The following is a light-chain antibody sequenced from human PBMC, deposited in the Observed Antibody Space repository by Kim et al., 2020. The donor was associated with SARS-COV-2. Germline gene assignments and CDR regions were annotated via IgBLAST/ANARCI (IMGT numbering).Light chain of an antibody. V-gene: IGKV3-20*01. J-gene: IGKJ4*01. CDR2: GAS. CDR1: ENVGSSY. Sequence: SAGDRAALSGRPSENVGSSYLAWDQQRPGQAPGLLIYGASNRATGIPDRFSGSGSGGDFTLPISGLEPEGFAVYYCHQYASPRLAFGGGTKVDIK. CDR3: HQYASPRLA.